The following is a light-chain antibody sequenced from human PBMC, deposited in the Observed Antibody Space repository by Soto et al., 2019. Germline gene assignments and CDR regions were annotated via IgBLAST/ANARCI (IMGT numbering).Light chain of an antibody. V-gene: IGKV1-5*01. J-gene: IGKJ1*01. CDR1: QSIRYW. Sequence: DIQMTQSPSTLSASVGDRVTITCRASQSIRYWLAWHQQKPGKAPQVLIYDVSTLQKGVPSRFSGSGSGTDFTLTISSLQPEDFATYYCQQVKSYPWTFGQGTKVDIK. CDR3: QQVKSYPWT. CDR2: DVS.